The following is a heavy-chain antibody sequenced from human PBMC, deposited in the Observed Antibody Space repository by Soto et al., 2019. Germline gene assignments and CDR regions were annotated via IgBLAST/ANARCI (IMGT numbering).Heavy chain of an antibody. Sequence: QPPGKGLEWIGEIYHSGSTNYNPSLKSRVTISVDTSKNQFSLKLSSVTAADTAVYYCARSMTTVVTLDYWGQGTLVTVSS. D-gene: IGHD4-17*01. CDR3: ARSMTTVVTLDY. CDR2: IYHSGST. J-gene: IGHJ4*02. V-gene: IGHV4-34*01.